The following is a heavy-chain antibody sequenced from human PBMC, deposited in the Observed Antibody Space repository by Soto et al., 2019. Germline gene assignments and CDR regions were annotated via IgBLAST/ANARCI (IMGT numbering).Heavy chain of an antibody. CDR1: GFTLSNYD. J-gene: IGHJ4*02. D-gene: IGHD3-10*01. Sequence: EVQLVESGGALVQPGGSLRLSCAASGFTLSNYDMHWVRQATGKGLEWVSAIGPAGDTYYPGSVKGRFTISRENAKNSLYLQTTSLRAGDTAVYYCARSRGADFDYWGQGTLVTVSS. CDR2: IGPAGDT. V-gene: IGHV3-13*04. CDR3: ARSRGADFDY.